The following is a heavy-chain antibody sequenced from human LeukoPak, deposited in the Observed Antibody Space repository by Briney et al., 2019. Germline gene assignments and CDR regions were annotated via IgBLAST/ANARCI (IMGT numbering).Heavy chain of an antibody. Sequence: GASVKVSCKASGYTFSGYYMHWVRQAPGQGLEWMGWINPNSGGTNYAQKFQGRVTMTRNTSISTAYMELSRLRSDDTAVYYSARDAAYYYDSTGSSWGQGTLVTVSS. CDR1: GYTFSGYY. V-gene: IGHV1-2*02. J-gene: IGHJ5*02. CDR3: ARDAAYYYDSTGSS. CDR2: INPNSGGT. D-gene: IGHD3-22*01.